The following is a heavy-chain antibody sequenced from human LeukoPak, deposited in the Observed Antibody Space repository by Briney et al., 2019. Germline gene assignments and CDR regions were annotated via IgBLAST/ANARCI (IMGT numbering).Heavy chain of an antibody. Sequence: GASVKVSFKASGYTFTGYYMHWVRQAPGQGLEWMGWINPNSGGTNYARKFQGRVTMTRDTSISTAYMELSRLRSDDTAVYYCAREGPIAAAGKRYYYYGMDVWGQGTTVTVSS. CDR1: GYTFTGYY. D-gene: IGHD6-13*01. J-gene: IGHJ6*02. CDR2: INPNSGGT. CDR3: AREGPIAAAGKRYYYYGMDV. V-gene: IGHV1-2*02.